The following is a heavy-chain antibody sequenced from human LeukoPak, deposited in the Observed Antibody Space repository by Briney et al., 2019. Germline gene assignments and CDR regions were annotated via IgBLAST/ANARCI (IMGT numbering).Heavy chain of an antibody. V-gene: IGHV3-23*01. CDR3: AKAYIKMRLLWFGELSCFDY. CDR2: ISGSGGST. J-gene: IGHJ4*01. CDR1: GFTFSSYA. D-gene: IGHD3-10*01. Sequence: GGSLRLSCAASGFTFSSYAMSWVRQAPGKGLEWVSAISGSGGSTYYADSVKGRFTISRDNSKNTLYLQMNSLRAEDTAVYYCAKAYIKMRLLWFGELSCFDYWGQEPWSPSPQ.